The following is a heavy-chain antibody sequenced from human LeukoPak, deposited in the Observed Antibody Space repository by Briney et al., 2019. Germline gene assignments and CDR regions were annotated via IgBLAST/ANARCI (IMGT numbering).Heavy chain of an antibody. CDR1: NGSISSDTYF. CDR2: MSSSGIS. CDR3: ARENSGWYTYWYYYMDV. Sequence: SETLSLTCTVSNGSISSDTYFWSWIRQPAGKGLEWIGRMSSSGISTYSPSLKSRVTMSVDTSKNQFSLKLTSVTAADTALYYCARENSGWYTYWYYYMDVWGKGTTVTISS. V-gene: IGHV4-61*02. D-gene: IGHD6-19*01. J-gene: IGHJ6*03.